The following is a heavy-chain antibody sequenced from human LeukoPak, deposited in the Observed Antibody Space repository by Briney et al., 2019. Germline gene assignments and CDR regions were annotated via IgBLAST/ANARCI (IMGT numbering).Heavy chain of an antibody. CDR1: GFSISSYW. V-gene: IGHV3-7*01. J-gene: IGHJ5*02. CDR3: ARDEAGREMPTGP. CDR2: IKPDGSGK. Sequence: GGSLRLSCEASGFSISSYWMSWVRQAPGKGLEWVANIKPDGSGKYYVDSVKGRFTISRDNSKNTLYLQMNSLRAEDTAVYYCARDEAGREMPTGPWGQGTLVTVSS. D-gene: IGHD5-24*01.